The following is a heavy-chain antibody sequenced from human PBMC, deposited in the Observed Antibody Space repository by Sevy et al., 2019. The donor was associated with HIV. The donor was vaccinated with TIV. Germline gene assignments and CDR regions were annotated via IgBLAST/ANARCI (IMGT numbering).Heavy chain of an antibody. J-gene: IGHJ6*02. V-gene: IGHV1-2*02. Sequence: ASVKVSCKASGYTFTDTGYYVHWVRQAPGQGLEWMGWINPKSGATNYAQKFQGMVTMTRDTSVSTANMELSRLRSDDTAVYYCARESYDFWTGPVDYDYGMDVWGQGTTVTVSS. CDR2: INPKSGAT. D-gene: IGHD3-3*01. CDR3: ARESYDFWTGPVDYDYGMDV. CDR1: GYTFTDTGYY.